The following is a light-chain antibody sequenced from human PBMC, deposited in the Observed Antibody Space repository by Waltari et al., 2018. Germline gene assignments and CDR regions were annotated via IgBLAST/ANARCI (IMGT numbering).Light chain of an antibody. CDR3: AVWDDSLGGV. CDR1: NSNIGGNS. V-gene: IGLV1-44*01. Sequence: QSVLPQPPSVSGTPGQRVSISCSGRNSNIGGNSVNWYQQLPGPAPKLLIYNDNQGPSGVPDRFSASKSGTSASLAITGLQSEDEADYYCAVWDDSLGGVFGGGTKLTVL. J-gene: IGLJ3*02. CDR2: NDN.